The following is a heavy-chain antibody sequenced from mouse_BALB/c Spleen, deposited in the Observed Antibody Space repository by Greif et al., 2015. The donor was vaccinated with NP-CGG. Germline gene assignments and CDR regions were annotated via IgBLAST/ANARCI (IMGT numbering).Heavy chain of an antibody. CDR1: GYTFSSYW. CDR3: ARRGYGNQYYFDY. D-gene: IGHD2-1*01. V-gene: IGHV1-9*01. CDR2: ILPGSGST. J-gene: IGHJ2*01. Sequence: VQGVESGAELMKPGASVKISCKATGYTFSSYWIEGVKQRPGHGLEWIGEILPGSGSTNYNEKFKGKATFTADTSSNTAYMQLSSLTSEDSAVYYCARRGYGNQYYFDYWGQGNTLTVSS.